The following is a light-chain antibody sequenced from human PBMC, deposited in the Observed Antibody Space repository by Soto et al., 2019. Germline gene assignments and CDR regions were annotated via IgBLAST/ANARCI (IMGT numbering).Light chain of an antibody. J-gene: IGKJ1*01. CDR2: GAS. CDR1: QSISSK. Sequence: EILMTQSPATLSVSPGERVTLSCRASQSISSKLAWYQQRPGQAPRLLIYGASTRATGIPSRFSGSGSGTEFTLTITSLQSEDNALYYCQQYYNWQPRFGQGTK. CDR3: QQYYNWQPR. V-gene: IGKV3-15*01.